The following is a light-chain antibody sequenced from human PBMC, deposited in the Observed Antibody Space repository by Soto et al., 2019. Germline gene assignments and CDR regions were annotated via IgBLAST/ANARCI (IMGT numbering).Light chain of an antibody. Sequence: EIVMTQSPATLSVSPGERATLSCRASESVSSNLAWYQQKPGQAPMLLIYGASTRATGIPARFSGSGSGKEFTLTISSLQSEDFATYYCLQDYTYPWTFGQGTRLE. CDR1: ESVSSN. CDR2: GAS. V-gene: IGKV3-15*01. J-gene: IGKJ5*01. CDR3: LQDYTYPWT.